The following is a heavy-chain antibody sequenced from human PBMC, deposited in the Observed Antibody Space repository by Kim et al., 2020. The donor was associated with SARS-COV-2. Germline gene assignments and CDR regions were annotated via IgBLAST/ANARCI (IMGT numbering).Heavy chain of an antibody. CDR3: AREARRRQRDKESADALDI. V-gene: IGHV3-21*01. J-gene: IGHJ3*02. CDR2: ISISSIYT. Sequence: GGSLRLSCAASGFTFSSYSMNWVRQAPGKGLEWVSGISISSIYTVYADSLKGRITISRDNAKSSLYLQMNSLRPDDTAVYYCAREARRRQRDKESADALDIWGQGTLLIVSS. CDR1: GFTFSSYS.